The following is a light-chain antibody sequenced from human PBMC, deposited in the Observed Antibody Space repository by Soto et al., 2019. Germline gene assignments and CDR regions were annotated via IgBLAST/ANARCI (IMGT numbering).Light chain of an antibody. V-gene: IGKV1-5*01. J-gene: IGKJ1*01. CDR2: DAS. Sequence: DIQMTQSPSTLSASVGDTVTITCRASQNIKTWLAWHQQKPGKAPKLLIFDASTLESGVPSRFSGRGSGTDFTLTINSLQPDDFATYYCQQYNSYSPLFGQGTKVEIK. CDR3: QQYNSYSPL. CDR1: QNIKTW.